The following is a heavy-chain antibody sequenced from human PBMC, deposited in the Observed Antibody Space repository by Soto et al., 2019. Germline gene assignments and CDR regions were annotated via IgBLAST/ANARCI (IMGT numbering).Heavy chain of an antibody. D-gene: IGHD3-10*01. CDR3: ARDLCPLGSGSPCPLYGLDF. CDR1: GYTFTGHY. V-gene: IGHV1-2*02. Sequence: AASVKVSCKASGYTFTGHYMHWIRQVSGKRLEYLGWLKSDNGGTYYAPKFQGRVTFTRDTSTSTACMELSGLQSDDTAVYFCARDLCPLGSGSPCPLYGLDFWGQGTTVTVSS. J-gene: IGHJ6*02. CDR2: LKSDNGGT.